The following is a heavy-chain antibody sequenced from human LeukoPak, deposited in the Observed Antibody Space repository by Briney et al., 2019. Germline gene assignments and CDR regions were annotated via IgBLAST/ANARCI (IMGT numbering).Heavy chain of an antibody. CDR2: INPNSGGT. CDR1: GYSFSDYY. D-gene: IGHD2-21*01. Sequence: GASVKVSCKTSGYSFSDYYMHWVRQAPGQGLEWMEWINPNSGGTSSAQKFQGRVTMTRDTSITTVYMEVNWLTSDDTAIYYCARADRLDGGPYLIGPWGQGTLVTVSS. J-gene: IGHJ5*02. CDR3: ARADRLDGGPYLIGP. V-gene: IGHV1-2*02.